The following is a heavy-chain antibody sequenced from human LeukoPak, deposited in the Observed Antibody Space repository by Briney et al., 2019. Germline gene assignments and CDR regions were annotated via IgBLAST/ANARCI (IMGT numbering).Heavy chain of an antibody. CDR2: IKQDGSEK. Sequence: PGGSLRLSCAASGFTFSSYWMSWVRQAPGKGLEWVANIKQDGSEKYYVDSVKGRFTISRDNAENSLYLQMNSLRAEDTAVYYCARVGLRFLEWLPFFDYWGQGTLVTVSS. V-gene: IGHV3-7*01. CDR3: ARVGLRFLEWLPFFDY. CDR1: GFTFSSYW. D-gene: IGHD3-3*01. J-gene: IGHJ4*02.